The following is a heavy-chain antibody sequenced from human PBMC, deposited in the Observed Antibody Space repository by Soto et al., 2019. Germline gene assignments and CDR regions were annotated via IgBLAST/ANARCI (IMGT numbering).Heavy chain of an antibody. J-gene: IGHJ3*02. CDR3: ARQDAFDI. CDR2: MIPMRWIA. Sequence: ASGKVSCKASGGTFSSYTIGLVRQAPVQVLELSVRMIPMRWIANYAQKFQGRVTSTSYRCTVTAAMELSSLRSEDMAVYYCARQDAFDIWGQGTMVTVSS. V-gene: IGHV1-69*02. CDR1: GGTFSSYT.